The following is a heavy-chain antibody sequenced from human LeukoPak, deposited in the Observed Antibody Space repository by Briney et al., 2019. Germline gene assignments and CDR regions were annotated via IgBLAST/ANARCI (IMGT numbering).Heavy chain of an antibody. J-gene: IGHJ6*02. Sequence: ASVKVSCKASGYTFTVYYMHWVRQAPGQGLEWMGWINPNSGGTNYAQKFQGRVTMTRDTSISTAYMELSRLRSDDTAVYYCASKADIVVVPAAIDYYYYGMDVWGQGTTVTVSS. V-gene: IGHV1-2*02. CDR2: INPNSGGT. D-gene: IGHD2-2*01. CDR3: ASKADIVVVPAAIDYYYYGMDV. CDR1: GYTFTVYY.